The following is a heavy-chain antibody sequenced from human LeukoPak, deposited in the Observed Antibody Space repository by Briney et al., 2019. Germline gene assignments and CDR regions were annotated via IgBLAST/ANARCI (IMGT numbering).Heavy chain of an antibody. V-gene: IGHV5-51*01. CDR1: GYSFTSYW. Sequence: GESRKISCKGFGYSFTSYWISWLRQMPGKGLEWMGIIYPGDSGTRYSPSFQGQVTISADKSISTAYLQWSSLKASDNAMYYCARKTRIAAAGTAFCYRGQGTMVTSSS. CDR3: ARKTRIAAAGTAFCY. CDR2: IYPGDSGT. J-gene: IGHJ4*02. D-gene: IGHD6-13*01.